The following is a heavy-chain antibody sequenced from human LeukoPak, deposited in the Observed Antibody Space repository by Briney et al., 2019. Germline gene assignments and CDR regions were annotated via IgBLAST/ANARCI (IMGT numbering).Heavy chain of an antibody. D-gene: IGHD4-17*01. J-gene: IGHJ4*02. V-gene: IGHV3-33*01. CDR2: IWSDGSNK. CDR1: GFTFSSYG. CDR3: ARDYGDYGGYFDC. Sequence: PGGSLRLSCAASGFTFSSYGMHWVRQAPGKGLEWVAVIWSDGSNKYYTDSLKGRFTISRDNSKNTLYLQMNSLRAEDTAVYYCARDYGDYGGYFDCWGQGTLVTVSS.